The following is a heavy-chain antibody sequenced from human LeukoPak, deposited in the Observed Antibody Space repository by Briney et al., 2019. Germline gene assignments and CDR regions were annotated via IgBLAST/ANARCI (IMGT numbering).Heavy chain of an antibody. CDR2: IQQDGGEK. Sequence: PGGSLRLSXAASGFTFSIYWMNWVRQAPGKGLEWVAHIQQDGGEKYYVDSVKGRFTISRDNAKNSLFLQMNSLRAEDTAVYYCARDANYGDYDPVIYYMDVWGKGTTVTVSS. V-gene: IGHV3-7*01. D-gene: IGHD4-17*01. J-gene: IGHJ6*03. CDR3: ARDANYGDYDPVIYYMDV. CDR1: GFTFSIYW.